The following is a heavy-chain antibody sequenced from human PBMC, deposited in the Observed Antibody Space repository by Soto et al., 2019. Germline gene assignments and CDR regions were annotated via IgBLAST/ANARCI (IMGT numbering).Heavy chain of an antibody. CDR2: INAGNGNT. J-gene: IGHJ6*03. CDR3: ATSITGTYYYYYYMDV. V-gene: IGHV1-3*01. D-gene: IGHD1-20*01. Sequence: GASVKVSCKASGYTFTSYAMHWVRQAPGQRLEWMGWINAGNGNTKYSQKFQGRVTITRDTSASTAYMELSSLRSEDTAVYYCATSITGTYYYYYYMDVWGKGTTVTVS. CDR1: GYTFTSYA.